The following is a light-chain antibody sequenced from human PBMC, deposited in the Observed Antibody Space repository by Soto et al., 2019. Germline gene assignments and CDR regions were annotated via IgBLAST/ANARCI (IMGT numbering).Light chain of an antibody. CDR1: QGIINY. CDR2: AAS. J-gene: IGKJ3*01. Sequence: DVQMTQHQYTLYASVGARVSITCRASQGIINYLAWYQQKPGKVPKLLIYAASTLQSGVPSRFSGSGSGTDFTLTISSLQREDFATYYCQESLTSLGTFGPGTKVDI. V-gene: IGKV1-27*01. CDR3: QESLTSLGT.